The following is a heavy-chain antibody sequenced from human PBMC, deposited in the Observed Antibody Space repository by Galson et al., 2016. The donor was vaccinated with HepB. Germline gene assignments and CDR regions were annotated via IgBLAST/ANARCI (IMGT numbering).Heavy chain of an antibody. Sequence: SLRLSCAASGFTFSNYWMTWVRQVPGRGLEWVANIKTEGTDRHYVGSVKGRFTISRDNTKNSLYLQMDNLRAEDTAVYYCVRPNYYDSGSYSAWGQGTLVTVSS. CDR1: GFTFSNYW. CDR2: IKTEGTDR. J-gene: IGHJ5*02. V-gene: IGHV3-7*01. CDR3: VRPNYYDSGSYSA. D-gene: IGHD3-10*01.